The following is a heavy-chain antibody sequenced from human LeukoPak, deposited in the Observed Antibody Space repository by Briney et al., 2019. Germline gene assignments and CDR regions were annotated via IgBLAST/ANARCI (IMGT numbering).Heavy chain of an antibody. CDR3: RVRIPMTEEVDH. V-gene: IGHV3-72*01. CDR2: PTKNGNSYTT. D-gene: IGHD3-22*01. Sequence: GGSLRLSCAASGFTFSDQYMDWVRQAPGKGLEWVGRPTKNGNSYTTEYAASVKGRFTISRDDSKNSLYLQMNSLKTEDTAIYYCRVRIPMTEEVDHWGQGILVTVSS. CDR1: GFTFSDQY. J-gene: IGHJ4*02.